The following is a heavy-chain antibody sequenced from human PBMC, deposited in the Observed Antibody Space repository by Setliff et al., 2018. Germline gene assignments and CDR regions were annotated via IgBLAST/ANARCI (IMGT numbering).Heavy chain of an antibody. Sequence: GASVKVSCKASGYTFSHSGITWVRQAPGQGLEWMGWISVYTGNTNYAPKLQGRVTMTTDTSTNMAYLELRGLRSDDTAVYYCLRLVRYCSRTSCQRTSGDEVWGQGTLVTVSS. CDR2: ISVYTGNT. CDR3: LRLVRYCSRTSCQRTSGDEV. D-gene: IGHD2-8*01. V-gene: IGHV1-18*01. J-gene: IGHJ4*02. CDR1: GYTFSHSG.